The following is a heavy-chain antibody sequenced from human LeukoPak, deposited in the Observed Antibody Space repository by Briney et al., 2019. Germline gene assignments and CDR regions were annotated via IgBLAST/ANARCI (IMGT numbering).Heavy chain of an antibody. Sequence: GGSLRLSCAASGFTFTSYAMSWVRQAPGKGLEWVSAISGSEGATYYADSVKGRFTISRDNSKNTLCLQMNSLRAEDTAVYYCASIVVVVAARRFDYWGQGTLVTVSS. CDR1: GFTFTSYA. CDR3: ASIVVVVAARRFDY. D-gene: IGHD2-15*01. CDR2: ISGSEGAT. J-gene: IGHJ4*02. V-gene: IGHV3-23*01.